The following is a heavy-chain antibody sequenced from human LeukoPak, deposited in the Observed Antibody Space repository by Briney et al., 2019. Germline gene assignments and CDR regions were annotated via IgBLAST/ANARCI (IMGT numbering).Heavy chain of an antibody. CDR3: ARDRPHTDAWYEGRDY. V-gene: IGHV1-2*02. J-gene: IGHJ4*02. Sequence: ASVTVSCKASGYTFTGYYMHWVRQAPGQGLEWMGWINPNSGDTNYAQKFQGRVTMTSDTSISTAYMELNRLTYDDTAVYYCARDRPHTDAWYEGRDYWGQGTLVTVSS. CDR2: INPNSGDT. D-gene: IGHD6-13*01. CDR1: GYTFTGYY.